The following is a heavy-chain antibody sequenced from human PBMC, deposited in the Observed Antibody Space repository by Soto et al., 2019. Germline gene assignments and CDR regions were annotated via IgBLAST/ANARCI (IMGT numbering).Heavy chain of an antibody. V-gene: IGHV1-69*01. J-gene: IGHJ4*02. D-gene: IGHD3-22*01. CDR3: ERGESSGLYFDY. CDR1: GGTFSSYA. CDR2: IIPIFGTA. Sequence: QVQLVQSGAEVKKPGSSVKVSCKASGGTFSSYAISWVRQAPGQVLEWMGGIIPIFGTANYAQKFQGRVTITAGESTSTADMELSSLRSEDTAVYYCERGESSGLYFDYWGQGTLVTVSS.